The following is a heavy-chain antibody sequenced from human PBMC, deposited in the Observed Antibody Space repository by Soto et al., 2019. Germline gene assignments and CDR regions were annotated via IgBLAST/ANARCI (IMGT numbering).Heavy chain of an antibody. CDR2: ISYDGSNI. D-gene: IGHD1-26*01. V-gene: IGHV3-30-3*01. CDR3: ARGDHCSDGSSVYWFSP. J-gene: IGHJ5*02. CDR1: GFTFSSYA. Sequence: QVQLVESGGGVVQPGRSLRLSCAASGFTFSSYAMHWVRQAPGKGLEWVAVISYDGSNIYYADSVKGRCTISRDNSKNTLYRQRNRLRAEDTAVYYGARGDHCSDGSSVYWFSPWGQGTLVTVSS.